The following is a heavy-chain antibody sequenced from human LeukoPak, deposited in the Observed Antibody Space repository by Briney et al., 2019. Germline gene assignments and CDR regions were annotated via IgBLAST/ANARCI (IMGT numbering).Heavy chain of an antibody. J-gene: IGHJ4*02. V-gene: IGHV1-18*01. Sequence: GASVKVSCKASGGTFSSYAISWVRQAPGQGLEWMGWISAYNGNTNYAQKLQGRVTMTTDTSTSTAYMELRSLRSDDTAVYYCAREYYYDSSGYPDYWGQGTLVTVSS. CDR1: GGTFSSYA. CDR3: AREYYYDSSGYPDY. CDR2: ISAYNGNT. D-gene: IGHD3-22*01.